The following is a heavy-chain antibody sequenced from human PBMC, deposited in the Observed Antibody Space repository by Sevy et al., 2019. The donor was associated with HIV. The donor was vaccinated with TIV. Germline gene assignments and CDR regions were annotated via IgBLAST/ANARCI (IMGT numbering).Heavy chain of an antibody. D-gene: IGHD6-13*01. V-gene: IGHV3-23*01. Sequence: GGSLRLSCAASGFTFSNYAMNWVRQGPGKGLDWVEVISGSGFTTHYADSVKGRFTISRDNSKNALYLQMNSLRAEDTAKYYCAKDPTAEPGGGWFDPWGQGTLVTVSS. CDR1: GFTFSNYA. CDR3: AKDPTAEPGGGWFDP. CDR2: ISGSGFTT. J-gene: IGHJ5*02.